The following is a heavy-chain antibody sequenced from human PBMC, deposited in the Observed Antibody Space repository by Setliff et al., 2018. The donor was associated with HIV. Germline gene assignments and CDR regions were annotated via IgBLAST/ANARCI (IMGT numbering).Heavy chain of an antibody. CDR3: ARRPYYFDS. CDR1: GYFISSGYY. J-gene: IGHJ4*02. CDR2: IYHSGST. D-gene: IGHD6-6*01. V-gene: IGHV4-38-2*02. Sequence: SETLSLTCTVSGYFISSGYYWGWIRQPRGKGLEWIGNIYHSGSTIYNPSLKSRVTISVDTSKNQFSLKLSSVTAAETAVYYCARRPYYFDSWGQGTLVTVPQ.